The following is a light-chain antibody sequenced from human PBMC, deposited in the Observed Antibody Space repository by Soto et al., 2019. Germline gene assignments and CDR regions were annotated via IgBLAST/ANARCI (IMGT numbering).Light chain of an antibody. CDR1: SSDGGGYDY. J-gene: IGLJ1*01. CDR2: EVN. Sequence: QSVLTQPASVSGSPGQSITISCTGTSSDGGGYDYVSWYQLHPGKAPKLMVFEVNNRPSGVSYRFSGSKSGNTASLTISGLKAEEEADYFCSSYSISTAYLFGTGTKRTVL. V-gene: IGLV2-14*01. CDR3: SSYSISTAYL.